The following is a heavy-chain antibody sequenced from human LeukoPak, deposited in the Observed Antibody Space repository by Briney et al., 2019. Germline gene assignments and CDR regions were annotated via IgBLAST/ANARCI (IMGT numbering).Heavy chain of an antibody. CDR1: GGAISSYY. D-gene: IGHD4-23*01. V-gene: IGHV4-59*08. CDR3: ARLNGGN. J-gene: IGHJ4*02. Sequence: SETLSLTCTVSGGAISSYYCSWVLRPPGQGLEWLGYVDYSGITADNPSLHGRGAISPDTSKNQFSLKLRPVPAADTAVYYCARLNGGNWGPGILVTVSS. CDR2: VDYSGIT.